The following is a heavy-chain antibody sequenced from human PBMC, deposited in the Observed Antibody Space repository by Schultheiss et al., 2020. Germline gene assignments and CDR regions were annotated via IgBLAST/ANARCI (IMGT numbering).Heavy chain of an antibody. Sequence: GGSLRLSCAASGFTFSSYWMHWVRQAPVKGLEWVSSISSSSRYIYYADSVQGRFTISRDNAKNSLFLQMNSLRAEDTAVYYCAREAVPAAIPWDLDYWGQGTLVTVSS. J-gene: IGHJ4*02. D-gene: IGHD2-2*02. CDR3: AREAVPAAIPWDLDY. V-gene: IGHV3-21*01. CDR1: GFTFSSYW. CDR2: ISSSSRYI.